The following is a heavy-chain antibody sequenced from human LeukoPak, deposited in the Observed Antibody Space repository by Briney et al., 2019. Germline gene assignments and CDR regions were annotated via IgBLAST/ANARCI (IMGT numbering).Heavy chain of an antibody. Sequence: PGGALRLSCAASGFPFSSYNMNWVRPAPGEGVEWVSSISSSSSYIYYADSVKGRFTISRDNAKNSLYLQMNSLRAEDTAVYYCARVLVDYFDYWGQGTLVTVSS. J-gene: IGHJ4*02. V-gene: IGHV3-21*01. CDR2: ISSSSSYI. CDR3: ARVLVDYFDY. CDR1: GFPFSSYN.